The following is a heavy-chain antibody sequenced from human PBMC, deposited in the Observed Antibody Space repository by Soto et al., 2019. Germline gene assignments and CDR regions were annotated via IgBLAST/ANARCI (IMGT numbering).Heavy chain of an antibody. J-gene: IGHJ4*02. V-gene: IGHV1-69*08. D-gene: IGHD5-12*01. CDR3: ARHKGLRDGYNV. CDR1: GGTFSNDI. Sequence: SVKVSCKTSGGTFSNDIITWVRQAPGQGLEWMGRIIPLLDTTNYAQKFQGHVTISVDKSISTAYLQWSSLKASDIAMYYCARHKGLRDGYNVWGQGTLVTVSS. CDR2: IIPLLDTT.